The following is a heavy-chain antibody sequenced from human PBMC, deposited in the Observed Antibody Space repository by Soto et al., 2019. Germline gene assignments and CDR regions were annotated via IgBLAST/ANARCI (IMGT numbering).Heavy chain of an antibody. D-gene: IGHD1-1*01. J-gene: IGHJ5*02. CDR2: IYHSGST. Sequence: QLQLQESGSGLVRPSQTLSLTCAVSGGSISSGGYSWNWIRQPPGKGLEWIGYIYHSGSTLSNPSLKSRVTISVDKSKTQFSLKMSSVTAADTAVYYCARDQLEGNWFDPWGQGTLVTVSS. V-gene: IGHV4-30-2*01. CDR1: GGSISSGGYS. CDR3: ARDQLEGNWFDP.